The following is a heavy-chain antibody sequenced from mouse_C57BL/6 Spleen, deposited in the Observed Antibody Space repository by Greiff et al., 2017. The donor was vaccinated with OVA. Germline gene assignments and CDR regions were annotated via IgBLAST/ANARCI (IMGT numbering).Heavy chain of an antibody. J-gene: IGHJ4*01. Sequence: VKLMESGPGLVQPSQSLSITCTVSGFSLTSYGVHWVRQSPGKGLEWMGVIWSGGSTDYNAAFISRLSISKDNSKGQVFFKMNSLQADDTAIYYCARSSGHSDYAMDYWGQGTSVTVSS. V-gene: IGHV2-2*01. CDR3: ARSSGHSDYAMDY. CDR1: GFSLTSYG. CDR2: IWSGGST. D-gene: IGHD3-1*01.